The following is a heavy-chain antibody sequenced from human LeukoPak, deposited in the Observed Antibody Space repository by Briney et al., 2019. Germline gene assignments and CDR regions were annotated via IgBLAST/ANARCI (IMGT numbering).Heavy chain of an antibody. CDR3: ARGPRYCSSTSCFYYFDY. V-gene: IGHV1-8*01. J-gene: IGHJ4*02. Sequence: GASVKVSCKASGYTFTSYDINWVRQATGQGLEWMGWMNPNSGNTGYAQKFQGRVTMTRNTSISTAYMELSSLRSEDTAVYYCARGPRYCSSTSCFYYFDYWGQGTLVTASS. D-gene: IGHD2-2*01. CDR2: MNPNSGNT. CDR1: GYTFTSYD.